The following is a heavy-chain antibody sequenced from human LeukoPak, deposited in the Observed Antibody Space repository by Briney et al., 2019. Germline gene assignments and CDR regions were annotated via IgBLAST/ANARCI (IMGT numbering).Heavy chain of an antibody. CDR3: AKDFFSMWDAFDY. Sequence: SGGSLRLSCAASGFTFSSYAMSWVRQAPGKGLGWVSAISGSGGSTYYADSVRGRFTISRDKYKNTLYLQMNSLRAEDTAVYYCAKDFFSMWDAFDYWGQGTLVTVSS. J-gene: IGHJ4*02. D-gene: IGHD3-3*02. CDR2: ISGSGGST. V-gene: IGHV3-23*01. CDR1: GFTFSSYA.